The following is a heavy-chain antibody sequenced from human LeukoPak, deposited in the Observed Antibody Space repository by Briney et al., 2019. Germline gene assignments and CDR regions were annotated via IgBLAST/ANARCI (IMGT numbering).Heavy chain of an antibody. D-gene: IGHD2-2*01. CDR1: EGSFSGYY. CDR3: ARGSKRYCSSTSCYNWFDP. V-gene: IGHV4-34*01. J-gene: IGHJ5*02. CDR2: INHSGST. Sequence: KTSETLSLTCAVYEGSFSGYYWSWIRQPPGKGLEWIGDINHSGSTNYNPSLKSRVTISVDTSKNQFSLKLSSVTAADTAVYYCARGSKRYCSSTSCYNWFDPWGQGTLVTVSS.